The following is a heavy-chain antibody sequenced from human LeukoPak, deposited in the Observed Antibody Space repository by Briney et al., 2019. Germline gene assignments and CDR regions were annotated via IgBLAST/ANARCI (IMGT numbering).Heavy chain of an antibody. CDR3: AKAFIVGYYFDF. CDR1: GFTFSSYA. CDR2: ISGSGGST. D-gene: IGHD1-26*01. J-gene: IGHJ4*02. Sequence: PGGSLRLSCAASGFTFSSYAMSWVRQAPGKGLEWASAISGSGGSTYYADSVKGRFNISRDNSKNAVYLQMNSLSAEDTAVYYCAKAFIVGYYFDFWGQGTLVTVSS. V-gene: IGHV3-23*01.